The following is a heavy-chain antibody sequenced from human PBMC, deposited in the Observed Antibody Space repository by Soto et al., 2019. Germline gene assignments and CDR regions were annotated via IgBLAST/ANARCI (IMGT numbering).Heavy chain of an antibody. V-gene: IGHV2-5*01. CDR3: AHRQGQGQWLLRRQVDWFDP. Sequence: QITLKESGPTLVKPTQTLTLTCTFSGFSLSTSGVSVGWIRQPPGKALEWLALIYWNDDKRYSPSLKSRLTITKDTSKNQVVLTMTNMDPVDTATYYCAHRQGQGQWLLRRQVDWFDPWGQGTLVTVSS. D-gene: IGHD6-19*01. CDR2: IYWNDDK. CDR1: GFSLSTSGVS. J-gene: IGHJ5*02.